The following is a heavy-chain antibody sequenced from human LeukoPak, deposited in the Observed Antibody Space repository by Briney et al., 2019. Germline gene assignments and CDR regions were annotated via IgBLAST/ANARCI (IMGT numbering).Heavy chain of an antibody. CDR3: ARAGGVEVPAPHAF. Sequence: SVKVSCKASGGSFNSYSISWIRQAPGQGLECMGRVVPILGVANYAQKFQGRVIITADKSTNTAYMELSNLRSEDTAIYFCARAGGVEVPAPHAFWGQGTLVTVSS. V-gene: IGHV1-69*04. J-gene: IGHJ4*02. D-gene: IGHD2-15*01. CDR2: VVPILGVA. CDR1: GGSFNSYS.